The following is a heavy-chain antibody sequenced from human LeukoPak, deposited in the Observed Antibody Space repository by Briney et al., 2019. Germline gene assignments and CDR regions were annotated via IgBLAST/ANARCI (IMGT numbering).Heavy chain of an antibody. CDR3: ANEQYSSSWFFDY. Sequence: GGSLRLSCAASGFTFSNYGMHWVRQAPGKGLEWVAFIRYDGSNKYYADSVKGRFTISRDNSKNTLYLQMNSLRAEDTAVYYCANEQYSSSWFFDYWGQGTLVTVSS. CDR1: GFTFSNYG. V-gene: IGHV3-30*02. D-gene: IGHD6-13*01. J-gene: IGHJ4*02. CDR2: IRYDGSNK.